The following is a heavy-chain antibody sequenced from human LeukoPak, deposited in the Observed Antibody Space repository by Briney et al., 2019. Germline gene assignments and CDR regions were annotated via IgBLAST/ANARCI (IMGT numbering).Heavy chain of an antibody. J-gene: IGHJ4*02. V-gene: IGHV3-66*01. CDR1: GFTVSSNS. CDR2: IYSGGST. D-gene: IGHD3-22*01. CDR3: ARKHYYDSSGFFPPMDY. Sequence: GGSLRLSCAASGFTVSSNSMSWVRQAPGKGLEWVSVIYSGGSTFYADSVKGRFTISRDNSKNTLYLQMNSLRAENTAVYYCARKHYYDSSGFFPPMDYWGQGTLVTVSS.